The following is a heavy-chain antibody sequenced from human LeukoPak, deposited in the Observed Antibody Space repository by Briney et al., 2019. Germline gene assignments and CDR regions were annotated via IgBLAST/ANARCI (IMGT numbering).Heavy chain of an antibody. CDR2: IYYSGST. CDR3: ARDTTKTSSGYDY. J-gene: IGHJ4*02. V-gene: IGHV4-61*01. D-gene: IGHD6-19*01. Sequence: SETLSLTCTVSGGSISSSSYYWSWIRQPPGKGLEWIGYIYYSGSTNYNPSLKSRVTISVDTSKNQFSLKLSSVTAADTAVYYCARDTTKTSSGYDYWGQGTLVTVSS. CDR1: GGSISSSSYY.